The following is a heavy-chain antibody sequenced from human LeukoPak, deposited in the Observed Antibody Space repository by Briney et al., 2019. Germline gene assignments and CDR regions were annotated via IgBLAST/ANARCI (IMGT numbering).Heavy chain of an antibody. D-gene: IGHD3-10*01. V-gene: IGHV4-59*08. J-gene: IGHJ4*02. Sequence: SETLSLTCTVSGGSISSYYWSWIRQPPGKGLEWIGYIYYSGSTNYNPSLKSRVTISVDTSKNQFSLKLSSVTAADTAVYYCARVVSYYGSGSYSDYWGQGTLVTVSS. CDR3: ARVVSYYGSGSYSDY. CDR1: GGSISSYY. CDR2: IYYSGST.